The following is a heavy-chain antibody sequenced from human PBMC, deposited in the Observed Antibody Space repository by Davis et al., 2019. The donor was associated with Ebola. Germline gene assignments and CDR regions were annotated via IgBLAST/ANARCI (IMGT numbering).Heavy chain of an antibody. D-gene: IGHD3-10*01. Sequence: MPSETLSLTCAVYGGSFSGYYWTWIRQPPGKGLAWIGEINYRGSTNYNPSLKSRVTISVDTSKNQFSLKLSSVTAADTAVYYCARGGGFGGYGMDVWGQGTTVTVSS. V-gene: IGHV4-34*01. J-gene: IGHJ6*02. CDR1: GGSFSGYY. CDR2: INYRGST. CDR3: ARGGGFGGYGMDV.